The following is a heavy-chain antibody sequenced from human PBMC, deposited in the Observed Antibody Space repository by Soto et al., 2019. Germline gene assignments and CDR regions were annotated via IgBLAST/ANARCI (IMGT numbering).Heavy chain of an antibody. V-gene: IGHV3-21*01. CDR3: ARDGSGWFTSDLSPHDY. D-gene: IGHD6-19*01. CDR2: ISSSSSYI. CDR1: GFTFGDYA. J-gene: IGHJ4*02. Sequence: GGSLRLSCTASGFTFGDYAMSWFRQAPGKGLEWVSSISSSSSYIYYADSVKGRFTISRDNAKNSLYLQMNSLRAEDTAVYYCARDGSGWFTSDLSPHDYWGQGTLVTVSS.